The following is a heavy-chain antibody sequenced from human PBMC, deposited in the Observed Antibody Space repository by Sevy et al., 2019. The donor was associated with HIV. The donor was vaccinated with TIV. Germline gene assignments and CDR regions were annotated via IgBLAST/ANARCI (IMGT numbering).Heavy chain of an antibody. J-gene: IGHJ4*02. CDR3: AREGCTKPHDY. CDR1: GFTFSKYS. V-gene: IGHV3-23*01. CDR2: LSFGCGEI. D-gene: IGHD2-8*01. Sequence: GGSLRLSCAASGFTFSKYSMSWVRQPPGKGLEWVSTLSFGCGEINYEDSVKGRFTISRDNSKSLVYLQMNNLRPEDTAVYYCAREGCTKPHDYWGQGTLVTVSS.